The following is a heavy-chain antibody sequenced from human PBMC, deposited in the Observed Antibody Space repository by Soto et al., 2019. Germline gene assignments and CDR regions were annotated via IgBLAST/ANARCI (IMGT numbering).Heavy chain of an antibody. CDR3: TTNGSRVTIFGVVIPDFDY. D-gene: IGHD3-3*01. CDR2: IKSKTDGGTT. J-gene: IGHJ4*02. CDR1: GFTFSNAW. V-gene: IGHV3-15*01. Sequence: GGSLRLSCAASGFTFSNAWMSWVRQAPGKGLEWVGRIKSKTDGGTTDYAAPVKGRFTISRDDSKNTLYLQMNSLKTEDTAVYYCTTNGSRVTIFGVVIPDFDYWGQGTLVTVSS.